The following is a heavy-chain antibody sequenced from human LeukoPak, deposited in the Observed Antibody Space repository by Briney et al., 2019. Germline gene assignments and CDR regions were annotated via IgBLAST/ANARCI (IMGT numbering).Heavy chain of an antibody. CDR3: ATVLGYCSSTSCSHFDY. D-gene: IGHD2-2*01. CDR2: MNPDKGGA. CDR1: EYTTYY. J-gene: IGHJ4*02. Sequence: ASVRVSCKTSEYTTYYIHWVRQAPGQGLEWMGLMNPDKGGAWYARKFQGRVTMTEDTSTDTAYMELSSLRSEDTAVYYCATVLGYCSSTSCSHFDYWGQGTLVTVSS. V-gene: IGHV1-24*01.